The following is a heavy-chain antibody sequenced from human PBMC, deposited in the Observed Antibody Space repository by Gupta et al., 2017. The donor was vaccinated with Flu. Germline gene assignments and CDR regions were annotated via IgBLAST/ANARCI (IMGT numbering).Heavy chain of an antibody. CDR3: AILGYCSSTSCPIPRYMDV. Sequence: QVQLVQSGAEVKKPGSSVKVSCKASGGTFSSYAISWVRQAPGQGLEWMGGIIPIFGTANYAQKFQGRVTMTADESTSTAYMELSSLRSEDTAVYYCAILGYCSSTSCPIPRYMDVWGKGTTVTVSS. D-gene: IGHD2-2*01. CDR1: GGTFSSYA. CDR2: IIPIFGTA. J-gene: IGHJ6*03. V-gene: IGHV1-69*01.